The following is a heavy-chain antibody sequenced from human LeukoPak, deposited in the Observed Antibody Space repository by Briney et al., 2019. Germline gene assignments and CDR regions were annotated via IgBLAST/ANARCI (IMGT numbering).Heavy chain of an antibody. CDR1: GFTFSSYA. CDR3: ARDGSTVAAWEPPPFDY. J-gene: IGHJ4*02. Sequence: GGSLRLSCAASGFTFSSYAMHWVRQAPGKGLEWVAVISYDGSNKYYADSVKGRFTISRDNAKNSLYLQMNSLRAEDTAVYYCARDGSTVAAWEPPPFDYWGQGTLVTVSS. D-gene: IGHD1-26*01. CDR2: ISYDGSNK. V-gene: IGHV3-30-3*01.